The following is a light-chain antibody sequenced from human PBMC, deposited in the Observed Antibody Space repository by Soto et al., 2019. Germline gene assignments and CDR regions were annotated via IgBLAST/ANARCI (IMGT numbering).Light chain of an antibody. CDR3: LQNHNYPRT. V-gene: IGKV1-6*01. CDR1: QDIGDD. Sequence: GDRVTITCRTSQDIGDDLGWYQHKPGKAPKLLIHGASSLQSGVPSRFSGSGSGTDFTLTIISLQPEDSATYYCLQNHNYPRTFGQGTKVEIK. CDR2: GAS. J-gene: IGKJ1*01.